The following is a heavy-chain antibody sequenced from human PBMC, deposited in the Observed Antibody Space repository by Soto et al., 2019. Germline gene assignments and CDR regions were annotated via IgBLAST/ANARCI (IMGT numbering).Heavy chain of an antibody. CDR3: AKDREESRGIFDY. CDR2: IRGRGSNT. CDR1: GFIFSSYA. J-gene: IGHJ4*02. Sequence: EVQLLESGGGLVQPGGSLRLSCAASGFIFSSYAMSWVRQAPGKGLEWVSHIRGRGSNTYYADSVKGRFTISRDNSENTLYLQMNSLRAEDTAVYYCAKDREESRGIFDYWGQGALVTVSS. D-gene: IGHD1-26*01. V-gene: IGHV3-23*01.